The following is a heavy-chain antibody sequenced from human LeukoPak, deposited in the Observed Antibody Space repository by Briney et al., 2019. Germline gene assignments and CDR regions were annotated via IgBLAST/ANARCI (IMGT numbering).Heavy chain of an antibody. D-gene: IGHD5-18*01. CDR3: ARRGYSYGDFDY. CDR1: GGSISSYY. Sequence: SETLPLTCTVSGGSISSYYWSWIRQPPGKGLEWIGYIYYSGSTNYNPSLKSRVTISVDTSKNQFSLKLSSVTAADTAVYYCARRGYSYGDFDYWGQGTLVTVSS. V-gene: IGHV4-59*08. CDR2: IYYSGST. J-gene: IGHJ4*02.